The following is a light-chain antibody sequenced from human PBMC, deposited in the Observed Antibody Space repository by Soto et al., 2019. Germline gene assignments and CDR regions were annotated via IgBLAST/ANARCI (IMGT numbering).Light chain of an antibody. CDR2: DVT. Sequence: QSVLTQPASVSGSPGQSITISCTGTSTDVGGYNYVSWYQHHPGKAPKLMIYDVTNRPSGVSTRFSGSKSGNTASLTISGLQAEDEADYYCSSYTSTNTLDWVFGGGTKVTVL. J-gene: IGLJ3*02. CDR3: SSYTSTNTLDWV. CDR1: STDVGGYNY. V-gene: IGLV2-14*03.